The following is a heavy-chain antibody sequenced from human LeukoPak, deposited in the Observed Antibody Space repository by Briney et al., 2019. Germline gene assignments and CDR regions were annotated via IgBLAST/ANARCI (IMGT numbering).Heavy chain of an antibody. CDR1: GFTLSSYS. CDR2: ISSGSSYI. CDR3: ARDAVDTANAV. V-gene: IGHV3-21*01. D-gene: IGHD5-18*01. J-gene: IGHJ6*02. Sequence: GGSLRLSCVASGFTLSSYSMNWVRQAPGKGLEWVSYISSGSSYIYYADSVKGRFTISRDNAKNTLYLQMNSLRAEDTAVYYCARDAVDTANAVWGQGTTVTVSS.